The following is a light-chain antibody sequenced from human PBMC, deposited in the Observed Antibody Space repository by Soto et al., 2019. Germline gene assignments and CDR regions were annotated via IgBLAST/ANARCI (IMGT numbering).Light chain of an antibody. CDR3: MQALQSPRT. CDR1: QRLLHRNGHNY. CDR2: LGS. J-gene: IGKJ2*01. V-gene: IGKV2-28*01. Sequence: DVVMTQSPLSLPVTPGESASISCRSSQRLLHRNGHNYLDWYLQKPGQSPQLLIYLGSNRASGVPDRFSGSGSGTDFTLKISRVEAEDVGVYYCMQALQSPRTFGQGTKLEIK.